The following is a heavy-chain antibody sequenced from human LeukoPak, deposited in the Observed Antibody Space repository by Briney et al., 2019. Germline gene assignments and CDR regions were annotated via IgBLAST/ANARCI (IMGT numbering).Heavy chain of an antibody. CDR1: GFSLSTSGMH. V-gene: IGHV2-70*04. J-gene: IGHJ4*02. CDR3: ARIRAGYFDY. CDR2: IDWDDDK. Sequence: SGPTLVNPPQTLTLTCTFSGFSLSTSGMHVSWIRQPPGKALEWLARIDWDDDKFYSTSLKTRLPISKDTSKNQVVLTMTNMDPVDTATYYCARIRAGYFDYWGQGTLVTVSS.